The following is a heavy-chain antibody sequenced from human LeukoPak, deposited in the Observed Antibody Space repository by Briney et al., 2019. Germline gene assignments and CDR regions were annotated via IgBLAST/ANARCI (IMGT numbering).Heavy chain of an antibody. CDR2: ISSSGSTI. CDR1: GFTFSDYY. V-gene: IGHV3-11*01. CDR3: ARIPSYYYGSGMPYYFDY. D-gene: IGHD3-10*01. J-gene: IGHJ4*02. Sequence: GGSLRLSCAASGFTFSDYYMSWIRQAPGKGLEWVSYISSSGSTIYYADSVKGRLTISRDNAKNSLYLQMNSLRAEDTAVYYCARIPSYYYGSGMPYYFDYWGQGTLVTVSS.